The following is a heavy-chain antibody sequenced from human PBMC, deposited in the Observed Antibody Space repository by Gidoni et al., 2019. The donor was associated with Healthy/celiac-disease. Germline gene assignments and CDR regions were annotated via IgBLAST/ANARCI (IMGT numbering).Heavy chain of an antibody. V-gene: IGHV3-9*01. D-gene: IGHD3-22*01. Sequence: EVPLVESGGGLVQPGRSLRLSCAAPGFTFADYSMPWVRQAPGKGLEWVSGISWNSGSIGYADSVKGRFTISRDNAKNSLYLQMNSLRAEDTALYYCAKVDYYDSSVLGAFDIWGQGTMVTVSS. CDR2: ISWNSGSI. J-gene: IGHJ3*02. CDR3: AKVDYYDSSVLGAFDI. CDR1: GFTFADYS.